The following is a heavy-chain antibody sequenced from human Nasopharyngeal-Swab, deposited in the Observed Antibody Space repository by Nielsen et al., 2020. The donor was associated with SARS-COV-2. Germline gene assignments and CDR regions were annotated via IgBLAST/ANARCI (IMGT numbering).Heavy chain of an antibody. CDR3: ARGIYYYYYYMDV. CDR1: GFSFSEYY. J-gene: IGHJ6*03. CDR2: ISSSSSYI. Sequence: GGSLRLSCAASGFSFSEYYMSWIRQAPGKGLEWVSSISSSSSYIYYADSVKGRFTISRDNAKNSLYLQMNSLRAEDTAVYYCARGIYYYYYYMDVWGKGTTVTVSS. V-gene: IGHV3-11*06.